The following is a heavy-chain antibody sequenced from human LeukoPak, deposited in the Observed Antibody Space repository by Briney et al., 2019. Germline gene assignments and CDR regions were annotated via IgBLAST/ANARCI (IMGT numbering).Heavy chain of an antibody. V-gene: IGHV4-30-4*01. CDR3: ASEMYSRSDAFDI. CDR1: GGSISSGDYY. J-gene: IGHJ3*02. CDR2: IYYSGST. Sequence: PSQTLSLTCTVSGGSISSGDYYWRWIRQPPGKGLEWIGYIYYSGSTYYTPSLKSRVTISVDTSKNQFSLKLSSVTAADTAVYYCASEMYSRSDAFDIWGQGTMVTVSS. D-gene: IGHD6-13*01.